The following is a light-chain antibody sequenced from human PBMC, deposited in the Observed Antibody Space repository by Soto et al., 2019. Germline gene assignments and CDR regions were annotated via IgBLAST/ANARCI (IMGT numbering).Light chain of an antibody. V-gene: IGLV4-69*01. CDR1: SGHSNYA. Sequence: QSVLTQSPSASASLGASVTLTCTLNSGHSNYAIAWHQQQPEKGPRYLMRVNSDGSHIKGDGIPDRFSGSSSGAERYLTISSLQSEDEADYYCQTWGTGIRIGGGTKLTVL. CDR3: QTWGTGIR. J-gene: IGLJ2*01. CDR2: VNSDGSH.